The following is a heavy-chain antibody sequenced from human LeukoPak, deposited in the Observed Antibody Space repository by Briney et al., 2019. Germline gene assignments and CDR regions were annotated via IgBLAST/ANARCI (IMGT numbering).Heavy chain of an antibody. CDR2: ISYSGST. CDR3: ARHSICFDP. Sequence: SETLSLTCTVSGGSISSYYWSWIRQPPGKGREWIGYISYSGSTNYNPSLKSRVTISVDTSKNQFSLKLTSVTAADTAVYYCARHSICFDPWGQGTLVTVSS. J-gene: IGHJ5*02. CDR1: GGSISSYY. V-gene: IGHV4-59*08.